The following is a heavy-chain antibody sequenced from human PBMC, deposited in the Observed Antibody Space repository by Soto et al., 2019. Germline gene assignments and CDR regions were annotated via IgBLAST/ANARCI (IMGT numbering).Heavy chain of an antibody. J-gene: IGHJ4*02. CDR3: AREASAGPTFDY. V-gene: IGHV3-30-3*01. Sequence: GGSLRLSCAASGFSFSSYAIHWVRQAPGKGLEWVAVISYDGSTKFYADSVKGRFTISRDNSKNTLYLQMSSLRAEDTAVYYCAREASAGPTFDYWGQGTLVTSPQ. CDR2: ISYDGSTK. D-gene: IGHD6-13*01. CDR1: GFSFSSYA.